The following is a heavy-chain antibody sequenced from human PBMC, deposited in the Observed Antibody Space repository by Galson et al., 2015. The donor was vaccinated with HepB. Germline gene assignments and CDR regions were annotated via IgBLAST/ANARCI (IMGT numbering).Heavy chain of an antibody. Sequence: SLRLSCAASGFTFSSYAMHWVRQAPGKGLEWVAVISYDGSNKYYADSAKGRFTISRDNSKNTLYLQMNSLRAEDTAVYYCARGGAFVGYWGQGTLVTVSS. CDR3: ARGGAFVGY. CDR2: ISYDGSNK. J-gene: IGHJ4*02. V-gene: IGHV3-30-3*01. D-gene: IGHD3-16*02. CDR1: GFTFSSYA.